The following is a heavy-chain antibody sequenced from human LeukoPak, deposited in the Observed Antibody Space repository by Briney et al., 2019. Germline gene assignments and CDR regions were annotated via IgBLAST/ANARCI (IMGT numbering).Heavy chain of an antibody. CDR1: VYTLTESL. CDR2: FVPGDGET. CDR3: ATGIPYFVF. V-gene: IGHV1-24*01. J-gene: IGHJ4*02. Sequence: GTASVSYRVSVYTLTESLIQWVRQAPGKGFEWMEDFVPGDGETIYAQQFRGCVTMAEYTSTHTACIELSSLRSEDTAVYSCATGIPYFVFWGQETLVSV.